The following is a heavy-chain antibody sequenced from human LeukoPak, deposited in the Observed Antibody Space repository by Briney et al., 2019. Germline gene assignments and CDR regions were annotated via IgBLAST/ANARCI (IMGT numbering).Heavy chain of an antibody. J-gene: IGHJ4*02. V-gene: IGHV3-30*18. Sequence: PGKSLRLSCAASGFTFNNYGMRWVRQAPGKGLEWVAVISTDGNYKHSADSVKGRFNISRDNSKNALYLQMNSLRVEDTAVYYCAKDRLWFGEKHLGYWGQETPVTVSS. CDR3: AKDRLWFGEKHLGY. CDR1: GFTFNNYG. D-gene: IGHD3-10*01. CDR2: ISTDGNYK.